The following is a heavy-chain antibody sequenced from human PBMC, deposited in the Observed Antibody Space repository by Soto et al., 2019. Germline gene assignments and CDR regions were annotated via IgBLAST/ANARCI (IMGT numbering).Heavy chain of an antibody. CDR3: ARPRNDHGGNSRPNWFDP. D-gene: IGHD4-17*01. CDR2: IYYSGST. Sequence: SETLSLTCTVSGGSISSSSYYWGWIRQPPGKGLEWIGSIYYSGSTYYNPSLKSRVTISVDTSKNQFSLKLSSVTAADTAVYYCARPRNDHGGNSRPNWFDPWGQGTLVTVSS. CDR1: GGSISSSSYY. V-gene: IGHV4-39*01. J-gene: IGHJ5*02.